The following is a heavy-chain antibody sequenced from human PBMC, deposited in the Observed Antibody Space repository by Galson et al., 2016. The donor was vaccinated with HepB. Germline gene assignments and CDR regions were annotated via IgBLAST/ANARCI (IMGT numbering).Heavy chain of an antibody. CDR1: GFTFSSYS. V-gene: IGHV3-48*01. CDR2: ISSSSSTI. Sequence: SLRLSCAASGFTFSSYSMSWVRQTPGKGLEWVSYISSSSSTIYYADSVKGRFTVSRDNAKNSLSLQMNSLRAEDTAVYYGARGGRYFEWPNDYWGQGTLVTVSS. CDR3: ARGGRYFEWPNDY. D-gene: IGHD3-9*01. J-gene: IGHJ4*02.